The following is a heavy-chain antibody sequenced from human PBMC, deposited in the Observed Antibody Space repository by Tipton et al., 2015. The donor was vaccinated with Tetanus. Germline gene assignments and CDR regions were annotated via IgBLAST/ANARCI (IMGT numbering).Heavy chain of an antibody. CDR2: ISSSSSYI. CDR1: GFTFSSYA. Sequence: SLRLSCAASGFTFSSYAMSWVRQAPGKGLEWVSSISSSSSYIYYADSVKGRFTISRDNAKNSLYLQMNSLRAEDTAVYYCAKSDFWSGLSLGFDYWGQGTLVTVSS. J-gene: IGHJ4*02. D-gene: IGHD3-3*01. CDR3: AKSDFWSGLSLGFDY. V-gene: IGHV3-21*01.